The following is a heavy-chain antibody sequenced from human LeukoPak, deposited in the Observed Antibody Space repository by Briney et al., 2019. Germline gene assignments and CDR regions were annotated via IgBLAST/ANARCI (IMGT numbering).Heavy chain of an antibody. Sequence: ASVKVSCKASGGTFISYAISWVRQAPGQGLEWVGGIIPIFGTANYAQKFQGRVTITADESTSTAYMELSSLRSEDTAVYYCARGVTGATIPFNWFDPWGQGTLVTVSS. CDR3: ARGVTGATIPFNWFDP. D-gene: IGHD1-26*01. CDR1: GGTFISYA. CDR2: IIPIFGTA. V-gene: IGHV1-69*13. J-gene: IGHJ5*02.